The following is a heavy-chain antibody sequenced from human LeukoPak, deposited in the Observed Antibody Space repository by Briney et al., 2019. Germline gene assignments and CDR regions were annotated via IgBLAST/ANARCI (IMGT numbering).Heavy chain of an antibody. V-gene: IGHV4-4*02. CDR3: ARHGKEPWIQLWLRWFDP. Sequence: PSGTLSLTCAVSGGSISSSNWWSWVRQPPGKGLEWIGRIYTSGSTNYNPSLKSRVTISVDTSKNQFPLKLSSVTAADTAVYYCARHGKEPWIQLWLRWFDPWGQGTLVTVSS. CDR1: GGSISSSNW. CDR2: IYTSGST. D-gene: IGHD5-18*01. J-gene: IGHJ5*02.